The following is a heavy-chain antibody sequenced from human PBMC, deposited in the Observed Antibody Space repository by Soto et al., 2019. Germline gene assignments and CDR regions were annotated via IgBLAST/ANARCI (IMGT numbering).Heavy chain of an antibody. CDR3: ATDFMARGRNSNWFDP. V-gene: IGHV3-74*03. D-gene: IGHD3-10*01. CDR1: GFIFSSYW. J-gene: IGHJ5*02. Sequence: GGSLRLSCAASGFIFSSYWMHWVRQVPGKGPVWVARINSDGRNTKYSDSVKGRFTISRDNAKNTLYLQMNSLRAEDTAVYYRATDFMARGRNSNWFDPYGQRTVVTVSS. CDR2: INSDGRNT.